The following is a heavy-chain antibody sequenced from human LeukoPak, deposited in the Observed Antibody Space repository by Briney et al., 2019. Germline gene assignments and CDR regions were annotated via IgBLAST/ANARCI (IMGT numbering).Heavy chain of an antibody. J-gene: IGHJ4*02. CDR1: GFTFSSYA. CDR2: ISGSGGST. D-gene: IGHD6-19*01. Sequence: GGSLRLSCAASGFTFSSYAMSWVRLAPGKGLEWVSAISGSGGSTYYADSVKGRFTISRDNSKNTLYLQMNSLRAEDTAVYYCARDRYSSGWTLFDYWGQGTLVTVSS. V-gene: IGHV3-23*01. CDR3: ARDRYSSGWTLFDY.